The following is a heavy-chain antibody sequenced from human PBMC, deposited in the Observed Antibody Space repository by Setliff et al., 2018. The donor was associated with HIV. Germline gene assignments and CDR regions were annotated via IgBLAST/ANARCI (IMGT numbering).Heavy chain of an antibody. CDR3: ARDDYYDNSGSPFDY. Sequence: PGGSLRLSCAASGFTFDDYGRSWVRQAPGKGLEWVAGINWNGSSTTYADSVKGRFTISSDNARHSLYLQMASLRAEDTALYYCARDDYYDNSGSPFDYWGQVTLVTVSS. J-gene: IGHJ4*02. CDR2: INWNGSST. V-gene: IGHV3-20*04. D-gene: IGHD3-22*01. CDR1: GFTFDDYG.